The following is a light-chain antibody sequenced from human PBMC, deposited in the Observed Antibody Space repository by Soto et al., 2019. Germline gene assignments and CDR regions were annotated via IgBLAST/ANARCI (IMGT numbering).Light chain of an antibody. CDR2: SHN. CDR3: AAWDDSLNGVV. J-gene: IGLJ2*01. V-gene: IGLV1-44*01. Sequence: QSVLTQPPSASGTPGQRVTISCSGSSSNIGSNTVNWYQHLPGAAPQLLIYSHNQRPSGVPDRFSGSRSGTSASLAISGLQSEDEADYYCAAWDDSLNGVVFGGGTKVTVL. CDR1: SSNIGSNT.